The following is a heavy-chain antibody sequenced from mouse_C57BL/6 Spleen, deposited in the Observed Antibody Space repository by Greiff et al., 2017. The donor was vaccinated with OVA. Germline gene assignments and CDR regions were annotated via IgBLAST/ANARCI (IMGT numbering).Heavy chain of an antibody. D-gene: IGHD2-1*01. CDR1: GYTITSSC. Sequence: QVQLQQPGTELVKPAASVKMSCQVSGYTITSSCLHWVKPRSGPGLEWIGNIKPCNGGTNNNEKFKSKATLTVDKSSSTAYMQLSSLTSEDTAVYYGARAYGNYNYAMDYWGQGTSVTVSS. CDR2: IKPCNGGT. J-gene: IGHJ4*01. CDR3: ARAYGNYNYAMDY. V-gene: IGHV1-53*01.